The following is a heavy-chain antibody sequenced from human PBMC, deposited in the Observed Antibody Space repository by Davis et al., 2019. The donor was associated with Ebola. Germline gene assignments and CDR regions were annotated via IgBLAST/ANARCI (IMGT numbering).Heavy chain of an antibody. CDR2: INPSGGST. CDR1: GYIFTSYY. CDR3: AREGEAGATNYYYYYYGMDV. Sequence: AASVKVSCKASGYIFTSYYMHWVRQAPGQGLEWMGVINPSGGSTSYAQKFQGRVTMTRDTSTSTVYMELSSLRSEDTAVYYCAREGEAGATNYYYYYYGMDVWGQGTTVTVSS. D-gene: IGHD1-26*01. J-gene: IGHJ6*02. V-gene: IGHV1-46*01.